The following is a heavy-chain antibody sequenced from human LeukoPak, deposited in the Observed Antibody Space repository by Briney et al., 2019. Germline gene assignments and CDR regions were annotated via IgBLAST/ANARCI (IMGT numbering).Heavy chain of an antibody. Sequence: SETLSLACTVSGGSISSYYWSWIRPPHGKGLEWIGYFYYSGSNNYNPSLKSRVTISVDTSKNQFSMKLSSVTAADTAGYYCAREGKGRFDYWGQGTLVTVSS. D-gene: IGHD1-26*01. CDR1: GGSISSYY. CDR2: FYYSGSN. J-gene: IGHJ4*02. CDR3: AREGKGRFDY. V-gene: IGHV4-59*01.